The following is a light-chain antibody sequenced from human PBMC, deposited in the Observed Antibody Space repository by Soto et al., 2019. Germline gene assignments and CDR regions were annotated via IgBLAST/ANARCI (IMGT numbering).Light chain of an antibody. V-gene: IGKV3-11*01. CDR3: QQRSNWPPRT. CDR1: QSVSTY. CDR2: DAS. J-gene: IGKJ2*01. Sequence: EIVLTQSPATLSLSPGERATLSCRASQSVSTYLAWYQQKPGQAPRLLIYDASNRATGIPGRFSGSGSGTDFTLTISSLEPEDFAVYYCQQRSNWPPRTFGQGTTLEIK.